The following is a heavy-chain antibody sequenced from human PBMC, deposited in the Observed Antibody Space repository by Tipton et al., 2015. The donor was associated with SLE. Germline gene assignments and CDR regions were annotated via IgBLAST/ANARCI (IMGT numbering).Heavy chain of an antibody. V-gene: IGHV4-61*02. CDR1: GGSISSGSYY. Sequence: TLSLTCTVSGGSISSGSYYWSWIRQPAGKGLEWIGRIYTSGSTNYNPSLKSRVTISVDTPKNQFSLKLSSVTAADTAVYYCARGQIGNYGYWGQGTLVTVSS. D-gene: IGHD1-7*01. J-gene: IGHJ4*02. CDR3: ARGQIGNYGY. CDR2: IYTSGST.